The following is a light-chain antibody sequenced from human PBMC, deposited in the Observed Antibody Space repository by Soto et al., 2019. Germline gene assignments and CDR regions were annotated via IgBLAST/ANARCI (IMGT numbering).Light chain of an antibody. V-gene: IGLV2-14*01. Sequence: ALTQPASVSGSPGQSITISCTGTDSDVGGYNYVSWYQHHPGKAPKLLIYDVSIRPSGVSNRVSGSKSGITASLTISGLQPEDEADYYCSSYTTSSSVVFGGGTKLTVL. J-gene: IGLJ2*01. CDR2: DVS. CDR1: DSDVGGYNY. CDR3: SSYTTSSSVV.